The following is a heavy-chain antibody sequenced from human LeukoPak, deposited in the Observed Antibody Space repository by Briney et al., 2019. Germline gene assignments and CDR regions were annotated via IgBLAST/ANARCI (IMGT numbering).Heavy chain of an antibody. CDR3: AKDPSWASSKDY. V-gene: IGHV3-30*18. J-gene: IGHJ4*02. CDR1: GFTFSSYG. Sequence: GGSLRLSRAASGFTFSSYGMHWVRQAPGKGLEWVAAISYDGSNKYYADSVKGRFTISRDNSKNTLYLQMNSLRAEDTAVYYCAKDPSWASSKDYWGQGTLVTVSS. CDR2: ISYDGSNK. D-gene: IGHD3-16*01.